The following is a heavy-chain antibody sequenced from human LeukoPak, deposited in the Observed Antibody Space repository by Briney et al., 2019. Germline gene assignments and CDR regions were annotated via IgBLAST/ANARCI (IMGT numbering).Heavy chain of an antibody. Sequence: PPEALSLTCTVSGASVSSGSYFWSWIRQPPGKGLEWIGYIYYSGSTNYNPSLKSRVTVSVDTSKNQFSLKLSSVTAADTAVYYCARRGIIVANGFDPWGQGTLVTVSS. J-gene: IGHJ5*02. CDR2: IYYSGST. CDR1: GASVSSGSYF. D-gene: IGHD3-16*02. V-gene: IGHV4-61*01. CDR3: ARRGIIVANGFDP.